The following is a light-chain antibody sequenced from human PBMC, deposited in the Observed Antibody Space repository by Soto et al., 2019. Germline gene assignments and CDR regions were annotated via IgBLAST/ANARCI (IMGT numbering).Light chain of an antibody. CDR3: SSYTSTNTLWV. V-gene: IGLV2-14*01. CDR1: SSDVGTYKY. J-gene: IGLJ3*02. Sequence: QSVLTQPASVSGSPGQSITISCTGTSSDVGTYKYVSWYQQLPGKAPKLMIYEVSNRPSGVSNRFSGSKSGNTASLTISGLQAEDEGNYYCSSYTSTNTLWVFGGGTKLTVL. CDR2: EVS.